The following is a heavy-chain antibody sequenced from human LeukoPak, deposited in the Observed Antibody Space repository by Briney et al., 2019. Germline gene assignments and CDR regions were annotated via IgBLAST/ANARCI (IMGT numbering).Heavy chain of an antibody. CDR2: IHYGGST. CDR1: GGSISSNTYY. Sequence: SETLSLTCTVSGGSISSNTYYWDWIRQPPGKGLEWIGSIHYGGSTNYNPSLKSRVTISVDTSKNQFSLRLRSVTAADTAVYYCARVTGYMVEDYFDSWGQGTLVTVSS. J-gene: IGHJ4*02. D-gene: IGHD6-13*01. CDR3: ARVTGYMVEDYFDS. V-gene: IGHV4-39*07.